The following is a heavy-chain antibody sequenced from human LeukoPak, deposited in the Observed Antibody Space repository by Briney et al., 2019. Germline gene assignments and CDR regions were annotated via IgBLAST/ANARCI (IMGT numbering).Heavy chain of an antibody. Sequence: PSETLSLTCTVSGYSISSGYYWGWIRQPPGKGLEWIGSIYYSGSTHYNPSLKSRVTISVDTSKNQFSLKLSSVTAADTAVYYCARHWGATTGGYYYYMDVWGKGTTVTISS. CDR3: ARHWGATTGGYYYYMDV. CDR2: IYYSGST. D-gene: IGHD1-26*01. V-gene: IGHV4-38-2*02. J-gene: IGHJ6*03. CDR1: GYSISSGYY.